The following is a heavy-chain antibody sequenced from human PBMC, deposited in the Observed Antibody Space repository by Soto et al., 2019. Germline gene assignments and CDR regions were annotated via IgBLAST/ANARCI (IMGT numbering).Heavy chain of an antibody. CDR2: IDWDDDK. CDR3: ARGLRYFDWGRSFDY. CDR1: GFSLSTSGMC. V-gene: IGHV2-70*01. J-gene: IGHJ4*02. D-gene: IGHD3-9*01. Sequence: GSGPTLVNPTQTLTLTCTFSGFSLSTSGMCVSWIRQPPGKALEWLALIDWDDDKYYSTSLKTRLTISKDTSKNQVVLTMTNMDPVDTATYYCARGLRYFDWGRSFDYWGQGTLVTVSS.